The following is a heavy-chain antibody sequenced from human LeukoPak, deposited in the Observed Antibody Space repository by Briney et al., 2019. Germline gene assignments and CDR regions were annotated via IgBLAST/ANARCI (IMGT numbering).Heavy chain of an antibody. CDR1: GFTFSSYS. V-gene: IGHV3-21*04. CDR2: ISTSSSYI. Sequence: PGGSLRLSCAASGFTFSSYSMNWVRQAPGKGLEWVASISTSSSYIYYADSLKGRFTISRDNAKNSLYLQMNSLRAEDTAVYYCTKIGHHDAFDIWGQGTMVTVSS. J-gene: IGHJ3*02. D-gene: IGHD2/OR15-2a*01. CDR3: TKIGHHDAFDI.